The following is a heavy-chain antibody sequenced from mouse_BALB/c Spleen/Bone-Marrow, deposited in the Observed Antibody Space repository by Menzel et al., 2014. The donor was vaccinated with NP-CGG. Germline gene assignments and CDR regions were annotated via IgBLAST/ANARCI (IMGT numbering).Heavy chain of an antibody. CDR2: IWTGGGT. CDR3: VKDWRKEDWLAY. J-gene: IGHJ3*01. CDR1: GFSLTTYD. V-gene: IGHV2-9-2*01. Sequence: VHLVESGPGLVAPSQSLSITCTVSGFSLTTYDISWIRQPPGKGLEWLGVIWTGGGTNYNSAFMSRLSISKDNSKSQVFLKMNSLQTDDTAIYYCVKDWRKEDWLAYWGQGTLVTVSA.